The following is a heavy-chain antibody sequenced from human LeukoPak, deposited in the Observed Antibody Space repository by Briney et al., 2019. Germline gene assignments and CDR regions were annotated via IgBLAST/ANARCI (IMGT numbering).Heavy chain of an antibody. Sequence: SETLSLTCTVSGGSISSYYWSWIRQPAGKGLEWIGRIYTSGSTNYNPSLKSRATMSVDTSKNQFSLKLSSVTAADTAVYYCARDSTRELLPGWFDPWGQGTLVTVSS. CDR2: IYTSGST. J-gene: IGHJ5*02. CDR3: ARDSTRELLPGWFDP. D-gene: IGHD1-26*01. V-gene: IGHV4-4*07. CDR1: GGSISSYY.